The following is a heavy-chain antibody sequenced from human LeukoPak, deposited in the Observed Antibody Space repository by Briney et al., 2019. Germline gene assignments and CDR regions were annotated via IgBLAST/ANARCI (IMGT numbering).Heavy chain of an antibody. J-gene: IGHJ5*02. Sequence: ASVTVSCKASGYTFTGYYIHWVRQAPGQGPEWMGRINCNGGGTSYAQKFQGRVTMTRDTSISTAYMELDRLTSDDTAVYYCARDYGPYPGCSWFDPWGQGTLVTVSS. D-gene: IGHD2-21*01. V-gene: IGHV1-2*06. CDR2: INCNGGGT. CDR1: GYTFTGYY. CDR3: ARDYGPYPGCSWFDP.